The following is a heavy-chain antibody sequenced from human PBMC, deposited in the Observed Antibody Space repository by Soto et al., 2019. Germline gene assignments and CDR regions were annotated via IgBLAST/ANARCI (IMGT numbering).Heavy chain of an antibody. CDR3: ARRARPDFYYMDV. CDR1: GFTLSGYA. D-gene: IGHD6-6*01. J-gene: IGHJ6*03. Sequence: EVQLAESGGGLAQPGGSLRFSCAASGFTLSGYAMDWVRQAPGKGLEYVSGISSNGVGTYYANSVQGRYTISRDNSKNTVYLQMGSRRPEDMGVYYCARRARPDFYYMDVWGKGTTVTVSS. CDR2: ISSNGVGT. V-gene: IGHV3-64*01.